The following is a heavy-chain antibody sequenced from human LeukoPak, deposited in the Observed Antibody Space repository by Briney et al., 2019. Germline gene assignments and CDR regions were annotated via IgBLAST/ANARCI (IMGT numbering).Heavy chain of an antibody. D-gene: IGHD3-10*01. CDR2: IYYTGNT. J-gene: IGHJ4*02. CDR1: GVSISSSNSY. V-gene: IGHV4-39*07. Sequence: SETLSLTCTVSGVSISSSNSYWGWIRQPPGKGLEWIGSIYYTGNTYYEPSLKSRVTISIDTSKNQFSLKLSSVTATDTAVYYCARGPRKHLYYYGSGSFPFDYWGQGTLVTVSS. CDR3: ARGPRKHLYYYGSGSFPFDY.